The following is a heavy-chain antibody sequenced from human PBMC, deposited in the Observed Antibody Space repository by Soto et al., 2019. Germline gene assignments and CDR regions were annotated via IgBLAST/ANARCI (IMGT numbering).Heavy chain of an antibody. J-gene: IGHJ4*02. D-gene: IGHD6-19*01. CDR2: IYYSGST. Sequence: QVQLQESGPGLVKPSQTLSLTCTVSGGSISSGGYYWSWIRQHPGKGLEWIGYIYYSGSTYYNPSLKSRVTISVDTSKNQSSLKLSSVTAADTAVYYCARLGPYNSGWYVDYWGQGTLVTVSS. CDR1: GGSISSGGYY. CDR3: ARLGPYNSGWYVDY. V-gene: IGHV4-31*03.